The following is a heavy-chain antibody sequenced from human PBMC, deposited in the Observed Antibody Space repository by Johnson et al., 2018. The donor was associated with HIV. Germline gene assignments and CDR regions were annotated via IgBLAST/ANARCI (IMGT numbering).Heavy chain of an antibody. V-gene: IGHV3-9*01. J-gene: IGHJ3*02. CDR3: ARLEELLRAFDI. D-gene: IGHD1-26*01. CDR2: ISWNSGSI. CDR1: GFTFDDYA. Sequence: VQLVESGGGLVQPGRSLRLSCAASGFTFDDYAMHWVRQAPGKGLEWVSGISWNSGSIGYADSVKGRFTISRDNAKNSLYLQMNSLRAEDTALYYCARLEELLRAFDIWGQGTMVTVSS.